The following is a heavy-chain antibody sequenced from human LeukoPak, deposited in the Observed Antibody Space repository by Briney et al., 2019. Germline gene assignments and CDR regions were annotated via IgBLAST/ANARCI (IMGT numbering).Heavy chain of an antibody. Sequence: GGSLRLSCAVSGFAVTDNYMSWVRQAPGKGLEYVSAISSNGGSTYYANSVKGRFTISRDNSKNTLYLQMGSLRAEDMAVYYCARARVRYSGYDWDYWGQGTLVTVSS. CDR2: ISSNGGST. V-gene: IGHV3-64*01. CDR3: ARARVRYSGYDWDY. CDR1: GFAVTDNY. J-gene: IGHJ4*02. D-gene: IGHD5-12*01.